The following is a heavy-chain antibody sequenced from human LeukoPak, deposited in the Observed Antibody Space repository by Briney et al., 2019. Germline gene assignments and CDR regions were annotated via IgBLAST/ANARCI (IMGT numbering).Heavy chain of an antibody. CDR2: IYHSGST. V-gene: IGHV4-4*02. J-gene: IGHJ5*02. CDR3: ARFRGTTGTTRIGFDP. CDR1: GGSISSSNW. Sequence: SETLSLTCAVSGGSISSSNWWSWVRQPPGKGLEWIGEIYHSGSTNYNPSLKSRVTISVDKSKNQFSLKLSSVTAADTAVYYCARFRGTTGTTRIGFDPWGQGTLVTVSS. D-gene: IGHD1-1*01.